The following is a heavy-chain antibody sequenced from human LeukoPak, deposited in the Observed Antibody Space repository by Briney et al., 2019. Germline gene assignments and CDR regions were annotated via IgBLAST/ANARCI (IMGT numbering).Heavy chain of an antibody. J-gene: IGHJ5*02. Sequence: PGTSLRLSCAASGSTFSNYAMHWVRQAPGKGLEWVADIWYNGSNKYYAESVKGRFTISRDNSRNTLYLQMNSLRAEDTTVYYCSRGGYGDYNNWFDPWGQGTLVIVSS. D-gene: IGHD4-17*01. CDR2: IWYNGSNK. V-gene: IGHV3-33*08. CDR1: GSTFSNYA. CDR3: SRGGYGDYNNWFDP.